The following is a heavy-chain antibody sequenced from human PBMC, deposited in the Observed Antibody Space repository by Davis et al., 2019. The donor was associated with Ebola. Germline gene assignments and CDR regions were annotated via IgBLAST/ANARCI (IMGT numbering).Heavy chain of an antibody. CDR1: GFTFSSYA. Sequence: GGSLRLSCAASGFTFSSYAMNWVRQAPGKGLEWVSYISSSSSYIYYADSVKGRFTISRDNAKNSLYLQMNSLRAEDTAVYYCARDLGLEVGRYYYGMDVWGKGTTVTVSS. CDR2: ISSSSSYI. V-gene: IGHV3-21*05. CDR3: ARDLGLEVGRYYYGMDV. D-gene: IGHD1-26*01. J-gene: IGHJ6*04.